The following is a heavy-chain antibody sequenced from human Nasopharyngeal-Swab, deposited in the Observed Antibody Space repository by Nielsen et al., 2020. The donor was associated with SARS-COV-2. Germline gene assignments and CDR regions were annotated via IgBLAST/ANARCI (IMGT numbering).Heavy chain of an antibody. V-gene: IGHV4-4*02. CDR2: IYQSGNT. D-gene: IGHD6-13*01. CDR3: ATSGSSVTAGVNMDV. J-gene: IGHJ6*03. Sequence: WIRQPPGKGLEWIGEIYQSGNTNYNPSLKSRVSISLDKSKNQLSLNLTSVTAADTAVYYCATSGSSVTAGVNMDVWGKGTTVTVSS.